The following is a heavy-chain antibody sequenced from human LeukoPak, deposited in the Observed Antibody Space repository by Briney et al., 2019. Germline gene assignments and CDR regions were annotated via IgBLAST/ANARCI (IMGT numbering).Heavy chain of an antibody. CDR3: ARANQPFGESLYDNWFDP. V-gene: IGHV4-61*02. CDR1: GGSISSGGYS. Sequence: SETLSLTCAVSGGSISSGGYSWSWIRQPAGKGLEWIGRIYTSGSTNYNPSLKSRVTMSVDTSKNQFSLKLSSVTAADTAVYYCARANQPFGESLYDNWFDPWGQGTLVTVSS. CDR2: IYTSGST. J-gene: IGHJ5*02. D-gene: IGHD3-10*01.